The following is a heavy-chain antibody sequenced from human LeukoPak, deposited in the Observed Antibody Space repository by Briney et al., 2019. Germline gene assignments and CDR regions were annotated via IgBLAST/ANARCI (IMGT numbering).Heavy chain of an antibody. V-gene: IGHV3-7*01. CDR3: ARAVYGDYGNWLVP. Sequence: GGSLRLSCAASGFTFSSYWMSWVRQAPGKGLEWVANIKQDGGEKYYVDSVKGRFTISRDNAKNSLYLQMNSLRAEDTAVYYYARAVYGDYGNWLVPRGQGTLVTVSS. CDR2: IKQDGGEK. CDR1: GFTFSSYW. D-gene: IGHD4-17*01. J-gene: IGHJ5*02.